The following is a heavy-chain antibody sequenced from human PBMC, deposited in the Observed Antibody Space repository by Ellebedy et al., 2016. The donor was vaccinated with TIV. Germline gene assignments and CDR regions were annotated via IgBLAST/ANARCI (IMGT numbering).Heavy chain of an antibody. CDR2: ITANALTT. CDR3: VRDRNYPNDVFDL. CDR1: GFTFSNYA. D-gene: IGHD5-24*01. V-gene: IGHV3-23*01. J-gene: IGHJ3*01. Sequence: GGSLRLXXAASGFTFSNYAMGWVRHVPGRGPEWVSTITANALTTWYADSVKGRFTISRDNSRSTVSLQMNSLRAEDTAPYYCVRDRNYPNDVFDLWGQGTAVTVSS.